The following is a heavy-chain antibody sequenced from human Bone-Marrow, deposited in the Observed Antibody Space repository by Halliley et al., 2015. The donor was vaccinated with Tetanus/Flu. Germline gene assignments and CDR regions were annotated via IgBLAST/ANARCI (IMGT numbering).Heavy chain of an antibody. J-gene: IGHJ4*02. CDR3: AKGMFSSNWFVFDA. CDR1: GFTVNNDA. V-gene: IGHV3-23*01. Sequence: CAASGFTVNNDAMNWVRQAPGKGLEWVSVISGSGGTTLYADSVKGRFTISRDTSKNTIYLQMNSLRAEDSALYYCAKGMFSSNWFVFDAWGQGTRVTVSS. D-gene: IGHD6-13*01. CDR2: ISGSGGTT.